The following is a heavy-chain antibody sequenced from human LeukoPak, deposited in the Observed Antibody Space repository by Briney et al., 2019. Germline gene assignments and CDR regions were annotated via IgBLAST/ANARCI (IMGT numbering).Heavy chain of an antibody. D-gene: IGHD3-16*02. CDR3: ARGYDYVWGSYRYPFDY. J-gene: IGHJ4*02. CDR2: INHGGST. V-gene: IGHV4-34*01. CDR1: GGSFSGYY. Sequence: LETLSLTCAVYGGSFSGYYRSWIRQPPGKGLEWIGEINHGGSTNYNPSLKSRVTISVDTSKNQFSLKLSSVTAADTAVYYCARGYDYVWGSYRYPFDYWGQGTLVTVSS.